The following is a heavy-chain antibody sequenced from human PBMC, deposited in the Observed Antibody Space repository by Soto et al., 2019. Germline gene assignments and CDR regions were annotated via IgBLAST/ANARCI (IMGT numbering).Heavy chain of an antibody. D-gene: IGHD3-3*01. V-gene: IGHV4-59*01. CDR2: IYYSGST. CDR3: ARSYTYYDFWSGYSPGYYYGMDV. J-gene: IGHJ6*02. CDR1: GGSISSYY. Sequence: SETLSLTCTVSGGSISSYYWSWIRQPPGKGLEWIGYIYYSGSTNYNPSLKSRVTISVDTSKNQFSLKLSSVTAADTAVYYCARSYTYYDFWSGYSPGYYYGMDVWGQGTTVTVSS.